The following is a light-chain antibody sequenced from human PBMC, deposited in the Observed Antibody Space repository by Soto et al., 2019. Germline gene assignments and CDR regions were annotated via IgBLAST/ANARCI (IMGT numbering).Light chain of an antibody. CDR3: QQYSNWPT. J-gene: IGKJ5*01. CDR2: DTA. CDR1: QSVSGN. Sequence: EIEMTHSPATLSVSPWERSTLSCRASQSVSGNLAWYQQKPGQAPRLLVYDTATRATSIPARFSGSGSGTEFTLTISSLQSEDFAVYYCQQYSNWPTFGQGTRLEIK. V-gene: IGKV3-15*01.